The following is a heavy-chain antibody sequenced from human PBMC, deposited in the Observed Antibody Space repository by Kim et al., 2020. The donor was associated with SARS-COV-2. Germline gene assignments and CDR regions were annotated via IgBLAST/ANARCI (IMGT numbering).Heavy chain of an antibody. J-gene: IGHJ6*02. Sequence: GGSLRLSCAASGFTFSSYAMSWVRQAPGKGLEWVSAISGSGGSTYYADSVKGRFTISRDNSKNTLYLQMNSLRAEDTAVYYCAKVLDSSDPRDYYGMDVWGQGTTVTVSS. CDR2: ISGSGGST. CDR1: GFTFSSYA. V-gene: IGHV3-23*01. CDR3: AKVLDSSDPRDYYGMDV. D-gene: IGHD3-22*01.